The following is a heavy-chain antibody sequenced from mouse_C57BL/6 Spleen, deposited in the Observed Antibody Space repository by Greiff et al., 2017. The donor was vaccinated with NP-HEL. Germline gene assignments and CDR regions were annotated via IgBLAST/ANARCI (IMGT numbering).Heavy chain of an antibody. V-gene: IGHV1-31*01. CDR3: AGSSYDYDARGYYFDY. CDR1: GYSFTGYY. J-gene: IGHJ2*01. CDR2: IYPYNGVS. D-gene: IGHD2-4*01. Sequence: EVQLQQSGPELVKPGASVKISCKASGYSFTGYYMHWVKQSHGNILDWIGYIYPYNGVSSFNQKFKGKATLTVDKSSSTAYMELRSLTSEDSAVYYCAGSSYDYDARGYYFDYWGQGTTLTVSS.